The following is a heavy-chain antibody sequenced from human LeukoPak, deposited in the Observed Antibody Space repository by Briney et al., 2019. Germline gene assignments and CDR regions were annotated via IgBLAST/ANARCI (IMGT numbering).Heavy chain of an antibody. V-gene: IGHV4-30-4*01. CDR3: ATLTTVVTAYYFDY. Sequence: SETLSLTCTVSGGSISSGDYYWSWIRQPPGKGLEWIGYIYYSGSTYYNPSLKSRVTISVDTSKNQFSLKLSSVTAADTAVYYCATLTTVVTAYYFDYWGQGTLVTVSS. D-gene: IGHD4-23*01. J-gene: IGHJ4*02. CDR1: GGSISSGDYY. CDR2: IYYSGST.